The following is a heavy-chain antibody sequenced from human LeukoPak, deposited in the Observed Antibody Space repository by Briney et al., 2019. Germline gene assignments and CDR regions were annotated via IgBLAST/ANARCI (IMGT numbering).Heavy chain of an antibody. J-gene: IGHJ3*02. V-gene: IGHV6-1*01. CDR1: GDSVSSQSAV. Sequence: SQTLSLTCVISGDSVSSQSAVWNWIRQSPSRGLEWLGRTYYRSRWGYNYAVSGKRRITIDPDTSKNQFSLQLNSVTPEDMAIYFCARGDQDFDIWGQGTMVTVSS. CDR2: TYYRSRWGY. CDR3: ARGDQDFDI. D-gene: IGHD3-16*01.